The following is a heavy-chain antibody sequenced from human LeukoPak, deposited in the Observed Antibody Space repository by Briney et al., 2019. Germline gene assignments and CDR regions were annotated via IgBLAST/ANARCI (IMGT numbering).Heavy chain of an antibody. CDR1: GGSISSSSYY. CDR3: ATWNGYNYYNNWFDP. Sequence: PSETLSLTCTVSGGSISSSSYYWGWIRQPPGKGLEWIGIIYYSGSTYYNPSLKSRVTISVDTSKNQCSLKLSSVTAADTAVYYCATWNGYNYYNNWFDPWGQGTLVTVSS. J-gene: IGHJ5*02. V-gene: IGHV4-39*01. D-gene: IGHD5-24*01. CDR2: IYYSGST.